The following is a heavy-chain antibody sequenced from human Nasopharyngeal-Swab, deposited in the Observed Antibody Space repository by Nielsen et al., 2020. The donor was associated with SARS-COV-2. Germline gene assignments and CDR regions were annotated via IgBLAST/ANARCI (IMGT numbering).Heavy chain of an antibody. CDR2: VYYSGST. D-gene: IGHD5-18*01. J-gene: IGHJ6*02. CDR3: ASHRRGYSEDYGMDV. Sequence: WIRQLPGKGLEWIGSVYYSGSTYYNPSLKSRVTISVDTSKNQFSLKLSSVTAADTAVYYCASHRRGYSEDYGMDVWGQGTTVTVSS. V-gene: IGHV4-39*01.